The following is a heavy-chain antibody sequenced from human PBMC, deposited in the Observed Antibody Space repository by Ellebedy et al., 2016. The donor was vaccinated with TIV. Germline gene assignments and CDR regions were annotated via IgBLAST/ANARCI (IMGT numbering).Heavy chain of an antibody. Sequence: GESLKISXKGSGYSFTNYWIAWVRQMPGKDLEWMGIIHPGDSDTSYSPSLQGQVTISADKSITTAYLQWSSLKASDTAMYYCARRGGDSGYDFPLDYWGQGTLVTVSS. CDR1: GYSFTNYW. J-gene: IGHJ4*02. V-gene: IGHV5-51*01. CDR2: IHPGDSDT. CDR3: ARRGGDSGYDFPLDY. D-gene: IGHD5-12*01.